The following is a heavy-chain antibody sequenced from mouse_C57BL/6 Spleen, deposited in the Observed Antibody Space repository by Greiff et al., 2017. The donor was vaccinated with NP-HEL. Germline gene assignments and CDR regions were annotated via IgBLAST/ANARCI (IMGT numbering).Heavy chain of an antibody. V-gene: IGHV5-16*01. D-gene: IGHD2-3*01. CDR2: INYDGSST. Sequence: EVQLVESEGGLVQPGSSMKLSCTASGFTFSDYYMAWVRQVPEKGLEWVANINYDGSSTYYLDSLKSRFIISRDNAKNILYLQMSSLKSEDTATYYCARGEVYDGYYWFAYWGQGTLVTVAA. CDR1: GFTFSDYY. J-gene: IGHJ3*01. CDR3: ARGEVYDGYYWFAY.